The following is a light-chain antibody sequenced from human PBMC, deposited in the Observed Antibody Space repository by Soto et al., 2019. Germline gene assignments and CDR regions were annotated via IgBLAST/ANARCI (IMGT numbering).Light chain of an antibody. V-gene: IGKV1-5*03. CDR2: QAS. Sequence: DIQMTQSPSTLSASVGDRVTTTCRASQTISSWLAWYQQRPGKAPKLLIYQASTLESGVPSRFSGSGSGTEFTLTITSLQPDDFATYYCQQYNSYPVTFGGGTKVDIK. CDR3: QQYNSYPVT. CDR1: QTISSW. J-gene: IGKJ4*01.